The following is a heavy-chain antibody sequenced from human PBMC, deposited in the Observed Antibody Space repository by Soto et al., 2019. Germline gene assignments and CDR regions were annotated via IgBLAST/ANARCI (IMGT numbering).Heavy chain of an antibody. CDR2: VYYSGST. CDR1: GGSISTSTYY. D-gene: IGHD3-3*01. J-gene: IGHJ4*02. Sequence: PSETLSLTCTVSGGSISTSTYYWGWIRQPPGKGLEWIGSVYYSGSTYYNPSLKSRLTISVDTSKNQFSLKLSSVTAADTAVYYCARQVWSGSGNFDYWGQGTLVTVSS. CDR3: ARQVWSGSGNFDY. V-gene: IGHV4-39*01.